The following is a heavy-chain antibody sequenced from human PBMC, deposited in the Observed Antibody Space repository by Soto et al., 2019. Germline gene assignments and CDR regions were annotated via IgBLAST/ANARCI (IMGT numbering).Heavy chain of an antibody. CDR1: GFSCSGCS. V-gene: IGHV3-7*05. J-gene: IGHJ4*02. CDR2: INQDGSAK. Sequence: EVQLVESGGGLVQPGGSLRLSCAVYGFSCSGCSMSWVRQTPGKGLEWVANINQDGSAKNYVDSVKGRFTISRDNAKNSLYREMNSLIVEDTAVYYCAGNERWGQGTLVTVSS. CDR3: AGNER.